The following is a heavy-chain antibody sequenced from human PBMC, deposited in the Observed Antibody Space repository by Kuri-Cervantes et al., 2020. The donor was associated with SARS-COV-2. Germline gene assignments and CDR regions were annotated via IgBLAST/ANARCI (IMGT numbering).Heavy chain of an antibody. CDR1: GFTFSSYS. CDR3: AKDRRWVGAEKYYFDY. J-gene: IGHJ4*02. CDR2: ISSSSSYI. D-gene: IGHD1-26*01. V-gene: IGHV3-21*04. Sequence: GESLKISCAASGFTFSSYSMNWVRQAPGKGLEWVSSISSSSSYIYYADSVKGRFTISRDNSKNTLYLQMNSLRAEDTAVYYCAKDRRWVGAEKYYFDYWGQGTLVTVSS.